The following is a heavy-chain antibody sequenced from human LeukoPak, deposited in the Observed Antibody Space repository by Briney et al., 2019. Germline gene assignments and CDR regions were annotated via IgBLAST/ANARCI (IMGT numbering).Heavy chain of an antibody. Sequence: SETLSLTCTVSGASIRSYYWTWIRQPAGKGLEWIWRIYSSGSTNYSPSLKSRVTISVDKSKNQFSLKLTSVTAADTAVYYCARSPNYYDGSGYINWFDPWGQGTLVTVSS. D-gene: IGHD3-22*01. CDR1: GASIRSYY. CDR2: IYSSGST. V-gene: IGHV4-4*07. J-gene: IGHJ5*02. CDR3: ARSPNYYDGSGYINWFDP.